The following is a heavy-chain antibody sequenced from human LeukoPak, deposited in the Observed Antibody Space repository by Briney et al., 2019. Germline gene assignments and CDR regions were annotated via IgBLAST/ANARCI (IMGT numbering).Heavy chain of an antibody. J-gene: IGHJ4*02. CDR3: ARDKRSAGDYSPLNY. CDR1: GFTFSSYW. Sequence: GGSLRLSCAASGFTFSSYWMSWVRQAPGKGLEWVANIKQDGSEKYYVDSVKGRFTISRDNAKNSLYLQMNSLRAEDTAVYYCARDKRSAGDYSPLNYWGQGTLVTVSS. CDR2: IKQDGSEK. D-gene: IGHD4-11*01. V-gene: IGHV3-7*01.